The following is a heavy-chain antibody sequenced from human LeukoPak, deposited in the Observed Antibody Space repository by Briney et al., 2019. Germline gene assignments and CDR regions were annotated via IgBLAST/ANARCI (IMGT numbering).Heavy chain of an antibody. V-gene: IGHV3-7*01. J-gene: IGHJ3*02. CDR2: IKQDGSEK. CDR3: ARGPRGVVTAIRGLGAFDI. Sequence: GGSLRLSCAVSGFSVSGYWMTWVRQAPGKGLEWVANIKQDGSEKNYVDSVKGRFTISRDNAENSLFLQMNSLRVEDTAVYYCARGPRGVVTAIRGLGAFDIWGQGTMVTVSS. CDR1: GFSVSGYW. D-gene: IGHD2-21*02.